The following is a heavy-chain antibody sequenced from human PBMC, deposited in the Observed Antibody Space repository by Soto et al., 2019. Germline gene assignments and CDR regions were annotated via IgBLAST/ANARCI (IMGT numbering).Heavy chain of an antibody. J-gene: IGHJ6*02. CDR3: ARWPQLRYTADPYAVDV. CDR1: GGTVSSSG. D-gene: IGHD3-16*02. V-gene: IGHV1-69*11. CDR2: IVPSLDTT. Sequence: QVHLVQSGTEVKKPGSSVKVSCKASGGTVSSSGFSWVRQAPGQGLEWMGMIVPSLDTTNYAQKFQARVTITADEVTSTAYMELRSLRPEDTAVYYCARWPQLRYTADPYAVDVWGQGTRVIVTS.